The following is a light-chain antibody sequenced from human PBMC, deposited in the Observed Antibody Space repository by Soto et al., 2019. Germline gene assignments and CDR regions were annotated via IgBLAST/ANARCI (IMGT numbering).Light chain of an antibody. J-gene: IGKJ5*01. CDR1: QTITNNY. CDR2: GAS. CDR3: QQYGTSPIT. V-gene: IGKV3-20*01. Sequence: PGERATLSCRTSQTITNNYLAWYQQKPGQAPRLLIDGASSRATGIPDRFSGSGSGTDFTLTIDRLEPEDFAVYHCQQYGTSPITFGQGTRLEVK.